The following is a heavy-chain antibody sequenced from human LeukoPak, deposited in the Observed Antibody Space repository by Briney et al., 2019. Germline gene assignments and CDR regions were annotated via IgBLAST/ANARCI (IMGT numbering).Heavy chain of an antibody. CDR2: IKWNGDST. V-gene: IGHV3-20*04. J-gene: IGHJ6*04. Sequence: GGSLRLSCAASGFTFDDYGMSWVRQAPGKGLEWISGIKWNGDSTGYADSVKGRFTISRDNAKNSLYLQMNSLRAEDTAVYYCAELGITMIGGVWGKGTTVTISS. CDR1: GFTFDDYG. CDR3: AELGITMIGGV. D-gene: IGHD3-10*02.